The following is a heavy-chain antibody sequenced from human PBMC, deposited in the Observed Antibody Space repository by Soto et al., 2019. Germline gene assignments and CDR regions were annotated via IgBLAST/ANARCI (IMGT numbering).Heavy chain of an antibody. D-gene: IGHD5-18*01. CDR1: GYSFTSYW. J-gene: IGHJ4*02. CDR2: IYPGDSDT. Sequence: GESLKISCKGSGYSFTSYWIGWVRQMPGKGLEWMGIIYPGDSDTRYSPSFQGQVTISADKSISTDYLQWSSLKASDTAMYYCARQLGYSYRYYYFDYWGQGTLVTVSS. V-gene: IGHV5-51*01. CDR3: ARQLGYSYRYYYFDY.